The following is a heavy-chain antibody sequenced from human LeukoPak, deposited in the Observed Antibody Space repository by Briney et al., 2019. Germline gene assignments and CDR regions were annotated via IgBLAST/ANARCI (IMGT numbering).Heavy chain of an antibody. J-gene: IGHJ5*02. D-gene: IGHD2-15*01. CDR1: RGSISSEF. CDR3: ARHEDCSGGSCYSENWFDP. Sequence: PSETLSLTCTVPRGSISSEFWSWIRQPPGKGLEWIGYIHYSGSTSYNPSLKSRVTISVDTSKNQFSLKLDSVTAADTAVYYCARHEDCSGGSCYSENWFDPWGQGTLVTVSS. CDR2: IHYSGST. V-gene: IGHV4-59*08.